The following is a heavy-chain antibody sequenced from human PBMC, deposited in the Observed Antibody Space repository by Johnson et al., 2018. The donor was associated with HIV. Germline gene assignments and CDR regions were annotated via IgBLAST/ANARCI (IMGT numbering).Heavy chain of an antibody. V-gene: IGHV3-30-3*01. J-gene: IGHJ3*02. D-gene: IGHD3-3*01. CDR1: GFTFSSYA. CDR3: AREGYYNFWSGADAFDI. CDR2: ISYDGSNK. Sequence: QVQLVESGGGLVQPGGSLRLSCAASGFTFSSYAMSWVRQAPGKGLEWVAVISYDGSNKYYADSVKGRFTISRDNSKNTLYLQMNSLRAEDTAVYYCAREGYYNFWSGADAFDIWGQGTMVTVSS.